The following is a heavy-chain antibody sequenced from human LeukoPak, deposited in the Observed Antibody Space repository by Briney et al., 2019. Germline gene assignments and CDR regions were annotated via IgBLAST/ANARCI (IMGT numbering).Heavy chain of an antibody. CDR2: IFYSGST. CDR1: GGSISCYY. D-gene: IGHD3-22*01. Sequence: SETLSLTCTVSGGSISCYYWSWIRQPPGKGLEWIGYIFYSGSTNCNPSLKSRVTISVDTSKNQFSLNLSSVTAADTAIYYCARDTGYLGSNYGMDVWGQGTTVTVSS. V-gene: IGHV4-59*01. J-gene: IGHJ6*02. CDR3: ARDTGYLGSNYGMDV.